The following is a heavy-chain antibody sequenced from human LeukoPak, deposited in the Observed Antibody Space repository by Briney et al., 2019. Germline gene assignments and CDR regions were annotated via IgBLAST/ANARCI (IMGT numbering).Heavy chain of an antibody. CDR3: AKDITMVRGVMCFDH. Sequence: GGSLRLSCAASGFTFSSYAMSWVRQAPGKGLEWVSAISGSGGSTYYADSVKGRFTISRDNSKNTLYLQMNSLRAEDTAVYYCAKDITMVRGVMCFDHWGQGTLVTVSS. V-gene: IGHV3-23*01. D-gene: IGHD3-10*01. CDR2: ISGSGGST. CDR1: GFTFSSYA. J-gene: IGHJ4*02.